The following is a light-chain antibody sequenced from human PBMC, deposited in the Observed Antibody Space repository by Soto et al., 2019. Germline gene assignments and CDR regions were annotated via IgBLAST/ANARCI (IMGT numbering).Light chain of an antibody. CDR3: SSYTSSGSYV. J-gene: IGLJ1*01. CDR2: DVS. Sequence: QSALTQPASVSGSPGQSIAISCSGTSGDVGGYDYVSWYQQHPGKAPKLMIYDVSNRPSGISNRFSASKSGNTASLTISGLQAEDEADYYCSSYTSSGSYVFGTGTKVTVL. CDR1: SGDVGGYDY. V-gene: IGLV2-14*01.